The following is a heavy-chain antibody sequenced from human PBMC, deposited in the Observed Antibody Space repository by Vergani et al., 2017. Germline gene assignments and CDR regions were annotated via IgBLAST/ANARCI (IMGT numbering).Heavy chain of an antibody. V-gene: IGHV1-69*02. Sequence: QVQLVQSGAEVKKPGSSVKVSCKASGGTFSSYTISWVRQAPGQGLEWMGRIIPILGIANYAQKFQGRVTITADKSTSTAYMGLSSLRSEDTAVYYCARGGYCSGGSCLAYWGQGTLVTVSS. CDR2: IIPILGIA. J-gene: IGHJ4*02. D-gene: IGHD2-15*01. CDR1: GGTFSSYT. CDR3: ARGGYCSGGSCLAY.